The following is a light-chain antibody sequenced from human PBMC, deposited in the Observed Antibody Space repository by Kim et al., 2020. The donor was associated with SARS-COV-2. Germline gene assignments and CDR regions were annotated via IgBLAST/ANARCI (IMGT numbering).Light chain of an antibody. Sequence: SSELTQDPAVSVALGQTVRITCQGDSLRSYYASWYQQKPGQAPVLVMYGNNDRPSGIPDRFSGSFSGNTASLTITGAQAEDEADYYCNSRDSTGNHWVFGGGTQLTVL. CDR1: SLRSYY. V-gene: IGLV3-19*01. J-gene: IGLJ3*02. CDR2: GNN. CDR3: NSRDSTGNHWV.